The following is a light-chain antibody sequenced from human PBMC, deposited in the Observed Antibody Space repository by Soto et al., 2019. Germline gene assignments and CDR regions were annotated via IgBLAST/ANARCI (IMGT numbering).Light chain of an antibody. CDR2: DDS. J-gene: IGLJ1*01. CDR3: QVWDSTSDHYG. V-gene: IGLV3-21*02. Sequence: SYELTQTPSVSAAPGQAARITCGGNNIGIKTVHWYQQKPGQAPVLVVFDDSDRPSGIPERFSGSNSGNTATLTISGVEAGDEADYYCQVWDSTSDHYGFGTGTKV. CDR1: NIGIKT.